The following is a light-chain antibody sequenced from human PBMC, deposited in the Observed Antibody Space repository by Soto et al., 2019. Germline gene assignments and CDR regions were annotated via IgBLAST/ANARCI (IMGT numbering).Light chain of an antibody. CDR1: QTINRF. V-gene: IGKV1-39*01. Sequence: DIQMTQSPSSLSASIGDTVTITCRASQTINRFLNWYPQKPGKAPKVLIYAASSLQSAVPSRFSGSGSGTDFTLTISGLQPEDCATYYCQQSYNSPLTFGPGTRVNIK. CDR2: AAS. CDR3: QQSYNSPLT. J-gene: IGKJ3*01.